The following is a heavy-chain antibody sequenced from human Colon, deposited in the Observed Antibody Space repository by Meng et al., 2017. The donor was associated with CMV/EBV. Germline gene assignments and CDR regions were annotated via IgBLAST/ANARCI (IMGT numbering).Heavy chain of an antibody. CDR3: ARDKVKYGTVFYHYGMDV. J-gene: IGHJ6*02. Sequence: ASVKVSCKASGYRFTSYGIDWVRQAPGQGLEWMGWISVYHGNTKYAQKFQGRVTMTTDTSTSTAYMELRSLRSDDTAVYYCARDKVKYGTVFYHYGMDVWGQGTTVTVSS. CDR2: ISVYHGNT. V-gene: IGHV1-18*01. D-gene: IGHD3/OR15-3a*01. CDR1: GYRFTSYG.